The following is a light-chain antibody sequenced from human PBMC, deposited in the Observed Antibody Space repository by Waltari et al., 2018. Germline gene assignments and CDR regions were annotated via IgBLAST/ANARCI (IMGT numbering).Light chain of an antibody. Sequence: QSVLTQPPSVSGAPGQRVAISCTGSSSNTGAGYDVHWYQQLPRTAPKLPIYGNNNRPSGVPDRFFGSTYGTSASLAITGLQAEDEADYYCQSYDTSLSVVFGGGTKLTVL. CDR3: QSYDTSLSVV. J-gene: IGLJ3*02. CDR2: GNN. CDR1: SSNTGAGYD. V-gene: IGLV1-40*01.